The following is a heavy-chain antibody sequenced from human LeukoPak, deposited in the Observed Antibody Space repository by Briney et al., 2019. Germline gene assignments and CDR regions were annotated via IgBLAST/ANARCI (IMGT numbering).Heavy chain of an antibody. CDR2: MDPNNSNT. CDR3: ARDQYYYGLGTPIRSVRFDP. V-gene: IGHV1-8*01. D-gene: IGHD3-10*01. J-gene: IGHJ5*02. CDR1: GYTFTTYD. Sequence: ASVKVSCKASGYTFTTYDINWVRQATGQGLEWMGWMDPNNSNTGYAQKFQGRVTMTRNTSISTAYMELSSLRSEDTAVYYCARDQYYYGLGTPIRSVRFDPWGQGTLVTVSS.